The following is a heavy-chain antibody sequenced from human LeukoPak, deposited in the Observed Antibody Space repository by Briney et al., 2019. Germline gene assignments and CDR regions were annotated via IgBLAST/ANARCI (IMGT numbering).Heavy chain of an antibody. CDR2: QRKKAKSYTT. Sequence: PGGSLRLSCAASGFTFSDQYMDWVRQAQGKGREGGGRQRKKAKSYTTESAASVMGRFTVSRDDSKNSVYLQMTSLKSEDTAVYYCAGAVSDSSGHYYFDYWGQGTLVTVSS. J-gene: IGHJ4*02. D-gene: IGHD3-22*01. V-gene: IGHV3-72*01. CDR3: AGAVSDSSGHYYFDY. CDR1: GFTFSDQY.